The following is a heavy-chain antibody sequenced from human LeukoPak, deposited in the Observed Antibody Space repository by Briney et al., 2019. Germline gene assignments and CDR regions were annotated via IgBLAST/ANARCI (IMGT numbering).Heavy chain of an antibody. D-gene: IGHD1-14*01. V-gene: IGHV3-30-3*01. CDR1: GFTLRTYA. Sequence: PGGSLRLSRVASGFTLRTYAMHWVRQAPGKGLEWVAVISSDGSKKFYSDSVKGQFTISRDNSKNTLYLQMSSLRTEDTGVYFCVRDAGGYWGQGTLVTVSS. CDR3: VRDAGGY. J-gene: IGHJ4*02. CDR2: ISSDGSKK.